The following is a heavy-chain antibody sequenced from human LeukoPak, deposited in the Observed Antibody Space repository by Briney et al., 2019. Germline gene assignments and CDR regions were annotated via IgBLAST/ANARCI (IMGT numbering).Heavy chain of an antibody. V-gene: IGHV3-30-3*01. CDR3: ATAAGTGYRSALGAFDI. J-gene: IGHJ3*02. D-gene: IGHD6-13*01. CDR1: GFTFSSYA. Sequence: PGGSLRLSCAASGFTFSSYAMHWVRQAPGKGLEWVAVISYDGSNKYYADSVKGRSTISRDNSKNTLYLQMNSLRAEDTAVYYCATAAGTGYRSALGAFDIWGQGTMVTVSS. CDR2: ISYDGSNK.